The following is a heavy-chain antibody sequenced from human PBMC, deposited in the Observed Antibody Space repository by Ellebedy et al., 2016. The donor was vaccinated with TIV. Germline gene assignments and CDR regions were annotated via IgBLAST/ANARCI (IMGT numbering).Heavy chain of an antibody. CDR2: ISSSSSTI. CDR1: GFTFSSYA. J-gene: IGHJ5*02. D-gene: IGHD1-26*01. Sequence: GGSLRLSCAASGFTFSSYAMNWVRQAPGKGLEWVSYISSSSSTIYYADSVKGRFTISRDNAKNSLYLQMNSLRAEDTAVYYCARDKGVPGIVGDFDPWGQGTLVTVSS. V-gene: IGHV3-48*01. CDR3: ARDKGVPGIVGDFDP.